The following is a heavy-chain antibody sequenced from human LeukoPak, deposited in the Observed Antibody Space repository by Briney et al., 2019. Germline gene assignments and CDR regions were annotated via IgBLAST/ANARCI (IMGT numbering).Heavy chain of an antibody. J-gene: IGHJ4*02. CDR3: TRLGYCSSTSCYDY. D-gene: IGHD2-2*01. V-gene: IGHV3-73*01. CDR1: GFTFSSYA. CDR2: IRSKANSYAT. Sequence: GGSLRLSCAASGFTFSSYAMSWVRQASGKGLEWVGRIRSKANSYATAYAASVKGRVTISRDDSKNTAYLQMNSLKTEDTAVYYCTRLGYCSSTSCYDYWGQGTLVTVSS.